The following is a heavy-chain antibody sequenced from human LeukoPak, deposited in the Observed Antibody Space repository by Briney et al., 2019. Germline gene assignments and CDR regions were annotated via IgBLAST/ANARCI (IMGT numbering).Heavy chain of an antibody. V-gene: IGHV3-30*02. CDR2: IRYDGSNK. CDR1: GFTFSSYG. D-gene: IGHD5-24*01. J-gene: IGHJ4*02. CDR3: ARDRWRRGLFDY. Sequence: QPGGSLRLSCAASGFTFSSYGMHWVRQAPGKGLEGVAFIRYDGSNKYYADSVKGRFTISRDNAKNSLYLQMNSLRAEDTAVYYCARDRWRRGLFDYWGQGTLVTVSS.